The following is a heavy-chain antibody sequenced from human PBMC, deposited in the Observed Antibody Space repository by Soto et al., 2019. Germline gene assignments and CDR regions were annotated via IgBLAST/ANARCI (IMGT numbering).Heavy chain of an antibody. CDR2: IIPIFGTA. CDR3: ARENRSSDYDILSGYYIYYGMDV. D-gene: IGHD3-9*01. Sequence: QVQLVQSGAEVKKPGSSVKVSCKASGGTFSSYAISWVRQAPGQGLEWMGGIIPIFGTANYAQKFQGRVTITADESTSTAYMELSSLSSEDTAVYYCARENRSSDYDILSGYYIYYGMDVWGQGTTVTVSS. CDR1: GGTFSSYA. V-gene: IGHV1-69*01. J-gene: IGHJ6*02.